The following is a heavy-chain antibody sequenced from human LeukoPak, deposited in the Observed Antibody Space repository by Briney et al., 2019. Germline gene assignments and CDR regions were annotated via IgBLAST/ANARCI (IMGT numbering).Heavy chain of an antibody. CDR2: ISHRGSS. V-gene: IGHV4-4*02. CDR1: GGSITSSKW. CDR3: ARGKIWSPVYLSH. J-gene: IGHJ4*02. Sequence: GTLSLTCAVSGGSITSSKWWSWVRQSPGKGLEWIGEISHRGSSNYNPSLNSRVTMSLDKSKNQLSLKVTSVTAADTAMYYCARGKIWSPVYLSHWGQGTLVTVSS. D-gene: IGHD3-10*01.